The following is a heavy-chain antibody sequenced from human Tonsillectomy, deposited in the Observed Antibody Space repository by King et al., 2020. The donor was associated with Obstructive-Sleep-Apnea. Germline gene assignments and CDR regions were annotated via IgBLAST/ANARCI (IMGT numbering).Heavy chain of an antibody. V-gene: IGHV3-74*01. J-gene: IGHJ4*02. CDR2: VNNDGSGT. CDR3: ARDRRTRSFDY. Sequence: VQLVESGGGLVQPGGSLRLSCAASGFTFSSYWMHWVRQAPGKGLVWFSRVNNDGSGTSYADSVKGRFTISRDNGKKTLYLQMNSLRAEDTAVYYCARDRRTRSFDYWGQGTLVTVSS. CDR1: GFTFSSYW.